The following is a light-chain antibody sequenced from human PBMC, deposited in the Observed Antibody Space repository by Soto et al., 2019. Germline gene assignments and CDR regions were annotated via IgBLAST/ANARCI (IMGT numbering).Light chain of an antibody. CDR1: SSNIGSNY. CDR2: DNN. CDR3: GTWDSSLSAVV. Sequence: QSVLTQPPSVSAAPGQKVTISCSGSSSNIGSNYVSWYQQLPGTAPKLLIYDNNKRPSGIPARFSGSKSGTSATLGITGLQTGDEADYYGGTWDSSLSAVVFGGGTKLTVL. J-gene: IGLJ2*01. V-gene: IGLV1-51*01.